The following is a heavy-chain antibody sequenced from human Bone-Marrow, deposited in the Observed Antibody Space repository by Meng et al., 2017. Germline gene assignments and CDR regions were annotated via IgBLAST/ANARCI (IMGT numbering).Heavy chain of an antibody. CDR1: GGSVNSGSYA. CDR2: IYYSGTT. Sequence: QVQLQESGPGLVRPSETLSLTCTVSGGSVNSGSYAWSWIRQPPGKGLEWIGNIYYSGTTNYNPSLKSRVTISIDASKNQFSLMLSSLTAADTAVYYCARGQYYWGPGTLVTVSS. J-gene: IGHJ4*02. V-gene: IGHV4-61*01. CDR3: ARGQYY.